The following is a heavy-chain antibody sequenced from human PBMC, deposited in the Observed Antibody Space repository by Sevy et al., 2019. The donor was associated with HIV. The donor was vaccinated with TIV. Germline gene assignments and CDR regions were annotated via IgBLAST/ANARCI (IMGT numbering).Heavy chain of an antibody. V-gene: IGHV4-39*01. CDR1: GGSISSSSYY. CDR3: ARSIAAAGTDYGMDV. CDR2: IYDSGST. J-gene: IGHJ6*02. Sequence: SETLSLTCTVSGGSISSSSYYWGWIRQPPGKGLEWIGSIYDSGSTYYNPSLKSRVTISVDTSKNQFSLKLSSVTAADTAVYYCARSIAAAGTDYGMDVWGQGTTVTVSS. D-gene: IGHD6-13*01.